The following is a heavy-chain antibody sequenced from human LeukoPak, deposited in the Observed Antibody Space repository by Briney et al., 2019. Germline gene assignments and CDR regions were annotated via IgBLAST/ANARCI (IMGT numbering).Heavy chain of an antibody. Sequence: SETLSLTCTVSGGSITNYYWTWIRQPPGKGLEWIGYIHYSGSTNYNPSLKSRVTISVDTSKNQFSLRLSSVTAADTAVYYCARASVTYYYYYYMDVWGKGTTVTVSS. D-gene: IGHD4-11*01. CDR3: ARASVTYYYYYYMDV. CDR1: GGSITNYY. J-gene: IGHJ6*03. V-gene: IGHV4-59*01. CDR2: IHYSGST.